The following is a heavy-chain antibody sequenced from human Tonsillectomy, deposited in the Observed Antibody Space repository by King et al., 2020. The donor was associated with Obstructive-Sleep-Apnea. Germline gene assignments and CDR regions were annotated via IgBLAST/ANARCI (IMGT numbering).Heavy chain of an antibody. CDR3: ARGSTDWFDP. CDR1: GGSFSGYY. J-gene: IGHJ5*02. Sequence: VQLQQWGAGLLKPSETLSLTCAVYGGSFSGYYWSWIRQPPGKGLEWIGEINHSGSTNYNPSLKSRVTISVDTSKNQFSLKLSSVTASDTAVYYCARGSTDWFDPWGQGTLVTVSS. CDR2: INHSGST. V-gene: IGHV4-34*01.